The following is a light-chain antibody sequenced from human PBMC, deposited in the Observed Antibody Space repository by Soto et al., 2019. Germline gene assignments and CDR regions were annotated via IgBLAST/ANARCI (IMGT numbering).Light chain of an antibody. CDR1: QGISSY. Sequence: DIQLTQSPSFLSASVRDRVTITCRASQGISSYLAWYQQKPGKAPKLLIYTASTLQSGVPSRFRGSGSGTQFTLTITSLQPEDFATYYCQQSFATLWTFGQGTKV. J-gene: IGKJ1*01. CDR2: TAS. CDR3: QQSFATLWT. V-gene: IGKV1-9*01.